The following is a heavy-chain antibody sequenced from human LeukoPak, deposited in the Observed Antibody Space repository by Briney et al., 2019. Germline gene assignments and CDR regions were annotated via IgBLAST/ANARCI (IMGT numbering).Heavy chain of an antibody. CDR1: GFTFDDYA. D-gene: IGHD6-13*01. V-gene: IGHV3-9*01. CDR2: IGWNSGGI. CDR3: VKVSAAGFVDH. Sequence: GGSLRLSCAASGFTFDDYAMHWVRQAPGKGLEWVSGIGWNSGGIVYADSVKGRFTISRDNAKKSLYLQMNSLGAEDTALYYCVKVSAAGFVDHWGQGTLVTVSS. J-gene: IGHJ4*02.